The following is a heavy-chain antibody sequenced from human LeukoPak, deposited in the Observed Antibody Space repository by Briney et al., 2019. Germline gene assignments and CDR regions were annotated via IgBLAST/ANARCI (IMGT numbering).Heavy chain of an antibody. V-gene: IGHV3-30-3*01. J-gene: IGHJ4*02. CDR3: ARGVVQWLVKGVFDY. Sequence: GRSLRLSCAASGFTFSSYAMHWVRQAPGKGLEWVAVISYDGSNKYYADSVKGRFTISRDNSKNTLYLQMNSLRAEDTAVHYCARGVVQWLVKGVFDYWGQGTLVTVSS. D-gene: IGHD6-19*01. CDR1: GFTFSSYA. CDR2: ISYDGSNK.